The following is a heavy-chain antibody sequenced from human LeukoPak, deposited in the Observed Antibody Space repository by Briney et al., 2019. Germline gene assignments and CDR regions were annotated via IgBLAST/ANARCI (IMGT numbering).Heavy chain of an antibody. V-gene: IGHV3-21*01. D-gene: IGHD6-13*01. Sequence: GGSLRLSCAASGFAFRTYSMNWVRQAPGKGLEWVSSISLDSTYIYYADSVKGRFTISRDNAKNSLYLQMNSLRVEDTAVYYCASGTGSSWSQGVDHWGQGTLVTVSS. J-gene: IGHJ4*02. CDR2: ISLDSTYI. CDR1: GFAFRTYS. CDR3: ASGTGSSWSQGVDH.